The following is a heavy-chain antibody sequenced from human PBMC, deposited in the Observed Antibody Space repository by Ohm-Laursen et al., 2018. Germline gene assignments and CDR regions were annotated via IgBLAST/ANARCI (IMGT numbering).Heavy chain of an antibody. CDR3: ARASSSIAVAGLDY. D-gene: IGHD6-19*01. V-gene: IGHV3-33*01. Sequence: SSLRLSCAASGFTFSNYGMHWVRQAPGKGLEWVAVFWADGIKTYYADSVKGRFTISRDNSKNTLYLQMNSLRAEDTAVYYCARASSSIAVAGLDYWGQGTLVTVSS. CDR2: FWADGIKT. J-gene: IGHJ4*02. CDR1: GFTFSNYG.